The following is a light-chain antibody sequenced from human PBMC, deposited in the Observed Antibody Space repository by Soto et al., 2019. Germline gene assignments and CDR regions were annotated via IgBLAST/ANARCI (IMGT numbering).Light chain of an antibody. CDR1: SSDVGAYNY. V-gene: IGLV2-14*01. CDR2: EVS. J-gene: IGLJ1*01. Sequence: QSALTQPASVXXXPGQSITISCTGTSSDVGAYNYVSWYQQHPGKAPKLMISEVSNRPSGVSNRFSGSKSGNTASLTISGLQAEDEADYYCTSYANSNTYVFGTGTKLTVL. CDR3: TSYANSNTYV.